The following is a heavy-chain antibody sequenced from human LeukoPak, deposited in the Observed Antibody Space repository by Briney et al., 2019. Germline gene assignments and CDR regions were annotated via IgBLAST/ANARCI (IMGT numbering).Heavy chain of an antibody. CDR2: VDVGGGRT. J-gene: IGHJ4*02. CDR3: AKDYDSTGYYDATGHYYSWPAGY. Sequence: GGSLRLSCAASGFAFSSYAMNWVRQAPGKGLEWVSTVDVGGGRTHYADSVMGRFTISRDNSKNMLFLQMNSLRPEDTALYYCAKDYDSTGYYDATGHYYSWPAGYWGQGTLVIVSS. V-gene: IGHV3-23*01. CDR1: GFAFSSYA. D-gene: IGHD3-22*01.